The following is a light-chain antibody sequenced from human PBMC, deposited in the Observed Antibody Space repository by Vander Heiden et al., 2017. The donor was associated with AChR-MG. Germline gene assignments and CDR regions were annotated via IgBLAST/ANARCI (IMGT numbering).Light chain of an antibody. Sequence: QSSLTQPASVSGSPGQSITISCTGTSSDVGGYNYVSWYQQHPGKAPKLMIYDVSKRASGVSNRFAGSKSGNTAALTISGLQAEDEADYYCSSYTSSSTLEFGGGTKLTGL. CDR3: SSYTSSSTLE. J-gene: IGLJ3*02. CDR1: SSDVGGYNY. CDR2: DVS. V-gene: IGLV2-14*01.